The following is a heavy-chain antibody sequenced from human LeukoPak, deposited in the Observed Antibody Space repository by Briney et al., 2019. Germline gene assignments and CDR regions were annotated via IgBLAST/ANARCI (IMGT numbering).Heavy chain of an antibody. CDR2: IYYSGST. Sequence: SETLSLTCTVSGGSISSYYWSWIRQPPGKGLEWIGYIYYSGSTNYNPSLKSRVTISVDTSKNQFSLKLSSVTAADTAVYYCARAYDFWSGYYESWGQGTLVTVSS. V-gene: IGHV4-59*12. CDR1: GGSISSYY. CDR3: ARAYDFWSGYYES. D-gene: IGHD3-3*01. J-gene: IGHJ5*02.